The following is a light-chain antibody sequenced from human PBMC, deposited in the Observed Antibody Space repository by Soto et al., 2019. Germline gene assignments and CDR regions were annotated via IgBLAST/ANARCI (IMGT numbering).Light chain of an antibody. CDR1: QTVSSSS. CDR2: GAS. CDR3: QQRSNWPRT. V-gene: IGKV3D-20*02. J-gene: IGKJ1*01. Sequence: DIVLTQSPGTLSLSPGERATLSCRASQTVSSSSLAWYQQKPGQAPRLLIFGASTRAAGFPDRFSGSGSGTDFTLTISRLEPEDLAVYYCQQRSNWPRTFGQGTKVDIK.